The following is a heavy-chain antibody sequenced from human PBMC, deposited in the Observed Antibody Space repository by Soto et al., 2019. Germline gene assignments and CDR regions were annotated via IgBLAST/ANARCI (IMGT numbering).Heavy chain of an antibody. Sequence: SETLSLTCTVSGGSISSGDHYWSWVRQPPGKGLEWIAYIYYSGTTYYNPSLKSRVTMSVDTSKNQFSLNLSSVTAADTAVYYCATYYDGSGPTFDYWGQGTLVTVSS. V-gene: IGHV4-30-4*01. CDR1: GGSISSGDHY. CDR2: IYYSGTT. CDR3: ATYYDGSGPTFDY. D-gene: IGHD3-22*01. J-gene: IGHJ4*02.